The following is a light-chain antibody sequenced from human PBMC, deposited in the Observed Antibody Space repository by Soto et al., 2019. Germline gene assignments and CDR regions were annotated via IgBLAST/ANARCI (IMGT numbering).Light chain of an antibody. J-gene: IGLJ2*01. V-gene: IGLV2-14*01. CDR1: SSDVGGYNY. CDR3: SSYTSSTPDVV. CDR2: DVS. Sequence: QSALTQPDSVSGSPGQSITISCTGTSSDVGGYNYVSWYQQHPGKAPKLMIYDVSNRPSGVSNRFSGSKSGNTASLTISGLQAEDEADYYCSSYTSSTPDVVFGGGTKLTVL.